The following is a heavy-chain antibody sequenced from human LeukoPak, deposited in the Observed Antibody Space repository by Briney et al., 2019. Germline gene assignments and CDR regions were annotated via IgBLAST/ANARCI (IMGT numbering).Heavy chain of an antibody. CDR3: GRSRRGKAFDL. V-gene: IGHV1-2*02. CDR2: IGPKSGDT. D-gene: IGHD3-16*01. CDR1: GNPFTDYF. Sequence: ASVKASRKTSGNPFTDYFIHWVRQAPGQGLEWTGWIGPKSGDTSHSKRLQGRVTVPRDTSTSKAYMELRRLRPDDTACYSRGRSRRGKAFDLWGQGTMVTVSS. J-gene: IGHJ3*01.